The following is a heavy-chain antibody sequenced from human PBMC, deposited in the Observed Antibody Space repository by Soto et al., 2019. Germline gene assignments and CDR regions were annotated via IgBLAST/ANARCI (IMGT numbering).Heavy chain of an antibody. CDR2: ISSDGSST. CDR1: GFSFSNSW. CDR3: ARPVVYSGYDRVFFDH. D-gene: IGHD5-12*01. J-gene: IGHJ4*02. Sequence: EVQLVESGGGLVQPGGSLRLSCAASGFSFSNSWMHWVRQAPGKGLVWVSRISSDGSSTNYADSVKGRFIISRDNAKNTLYLQMNILRAEDTAVYYCARPVVYSGYDRVFFDHWGQGTLVPVSS. V-gene: IGHV3-74*01.